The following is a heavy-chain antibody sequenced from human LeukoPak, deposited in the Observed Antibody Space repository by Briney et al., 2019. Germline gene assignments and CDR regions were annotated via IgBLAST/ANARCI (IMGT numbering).Heavy chain of an antibody. CDR1: GGSISSNTYY. Sequence: KPSETLSLTCTVSGGSISSNTYYWGWIRQPPGKGLEWIGSIYYSGSTYYNLSLKSPVTISVDTSKNQFSLKLSSVTAADTAVYYCARQEYSNSYFDYWVQGTLVTVSS. V-gene: IGHV4-39*01. J-gene: IGHJ4*02. CDR3: ARQEYSNSYFDY. CDR2: IYYSGST. D-gene: IGHD2/OR15-2a*01.